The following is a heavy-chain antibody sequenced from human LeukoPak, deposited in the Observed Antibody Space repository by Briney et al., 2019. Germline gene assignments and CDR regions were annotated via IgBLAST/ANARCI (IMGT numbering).Heavy chain of an antibody. CDR1: GFTFSDYY. J-gene: IGHJ4*02. Sequence: PGGSLRLSCAASGFTFSDYYMSWIRQPPGKGLEWIGEINHSGSTNYNPSLKSRVTISVDTSKNQFSLKLSSVTAADTAVYYCARAEQWLVYGFDYWGQGTLVTVSS. CDR3: ARAEQWLVYGFDY. CDR2: INHSGST. D-gene: IGHD6-19*01. V-gene: IGHV4-34*01.